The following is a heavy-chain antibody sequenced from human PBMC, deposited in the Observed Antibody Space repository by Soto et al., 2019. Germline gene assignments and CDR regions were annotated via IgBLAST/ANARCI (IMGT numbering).Heavy chain of an antibody. D-gene: IGHD3-3*01. CDR1: GFTFSSYG. Sequence: QVQLVESGGGVVQPGRSLRLSCAASGFTFSSYGMHWVRQAPGKGLEWVAVIWYDGSDKYYADSVKGRFTISRDNSKNTLYLQMNSLRAEDTAVYYCARAIFGIFGVVTTNSPDYWAREPWSPSPQ. CDR2: IWYDGSDK. CDR3: ARAIFGIFGVVTTNSPDY. V-gene: IGHV3-33*01. J-gene: IGHJ4*02.